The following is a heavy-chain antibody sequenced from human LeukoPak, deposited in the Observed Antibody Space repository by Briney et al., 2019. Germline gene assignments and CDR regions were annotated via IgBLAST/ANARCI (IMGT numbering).Heavy chain of an antibody. D-gene: IGHD3-3*01. Sequence: ASVKVSCKASGYTFTRYHMHWLRQAPGQGLEWMGIINPSGGSTSYAQKFQGRVTMTRDMSTSTVYMELSSLRSEDTAVYYCALGFLEWLPGTDYYMDVWGKGTTVTVSS. CDR2: INPSGGST. V-gene: IGHV1-46*03. J-gene: IGHJ6*03. CDR1: GYTFTRYH. CDR3: ALGFLEWLPGTDYYMDV.